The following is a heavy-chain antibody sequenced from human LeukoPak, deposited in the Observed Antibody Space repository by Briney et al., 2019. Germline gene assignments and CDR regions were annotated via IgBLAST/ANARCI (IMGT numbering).Heavy chain of an antibody. Sequence: SETLSLTCTVSGGSISRSSYYWGWIRQPPGKGLAWIGRVYHTGTTYYSPSLKSRVTISADTSKYQFSLKLTSVTAADTAVYYCARHSVRLSTFDPWGQGTLVTVSS. CDR2: VYHTGTT. CDR3: ARHSVRLSTFDP. CDR1: GGSISRSSYY. D-gene: IGHD2/OR15-2a*01. V-gene: IGHV4-39*01. J-gene: IGHJ5*02.